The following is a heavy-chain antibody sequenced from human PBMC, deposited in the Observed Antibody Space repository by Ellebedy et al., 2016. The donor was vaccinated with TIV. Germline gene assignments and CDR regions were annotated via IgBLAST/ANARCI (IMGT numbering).Heavy chain of an antibody. V-gene: IGHV1-8*01. J-gene: IGHJ4*02. Sequence: ASVKVSXXASGYTFTSYDINWVRQATGQGLEWMGWMNPNSGNTGYAQKFQGRVTMTRNTSISTAYMELSSLRSEDTAVYYCARLKPAAAGSLPFDYWGQGALVTVSS. CDR3: ARLKPAAAGSLPFDY. CDR2: MNPNSGNT. D-gene: IGHD6-13*01. CDR1: GYTFTSYD.